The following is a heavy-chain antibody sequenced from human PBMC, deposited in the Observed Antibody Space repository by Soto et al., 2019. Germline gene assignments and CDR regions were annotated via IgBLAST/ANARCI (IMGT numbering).Heavy chain of an antibody. CDR1: GGTFSSYA. CDR2: IIPIFGTA. Sequence: QVQLVQSGAEVKKPGSSVKVSCKASGGTFSSYAISWVRQAPGQGLEWMGGIIPIFGTANYAQKFQGRVTITADESTSTAYMELSSLRSEDTAVYYCAREGADYVWGSYRSSHPRFDYWGQGTLFTVSS. J-gene: IGHJ4*02. V-gene: IGHV1-69*12. CDR3: AREGADYVWGSYRSSHPRFDY. D-gene: IGHD3-16*02.